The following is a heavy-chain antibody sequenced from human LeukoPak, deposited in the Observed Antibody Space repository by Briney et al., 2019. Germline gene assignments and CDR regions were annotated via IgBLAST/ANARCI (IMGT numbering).Heavy chain of an antibody. J-gene: IGHJ4*02. CDR1: GFTFSSYS. D-gene: IGHD5-12*01. V-gene: IGHV3-21*01. CDR2: ISSSSSYI. Sequence: GGSPRLSCAASGFTFSSYSMNWVRQAPGKGLEWVSSISSSSSYIYYADSVKGRFTISRDNAKNSLYLQMNSLRAEDTAVYYCAREFGREYSGYEAASYWGQGTLVTVSS. CDR3: AREFGREYSGYEAASY.